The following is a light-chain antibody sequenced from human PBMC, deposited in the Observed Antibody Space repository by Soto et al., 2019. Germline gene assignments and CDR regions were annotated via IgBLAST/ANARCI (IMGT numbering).Light chain of an antibody. CDR2: KAS. CDR1: QSISSW. J-gene: IGKJ1*01. CDR3: QQYNSYSRT. Sequence: DIQMTKSPSTLSASVGDRVTITCRASQSISSWLAWYQQKPGKAPKLLIYKASNLESGVPSRFSGSGSGTEFTLTISSLQPDDFATYYCQQYNSYSRTFGQGTKVEMK. V-gene: IGKV1-5*03.